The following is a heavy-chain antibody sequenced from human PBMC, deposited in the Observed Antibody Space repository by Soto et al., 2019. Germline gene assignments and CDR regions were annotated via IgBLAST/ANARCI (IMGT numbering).Heavy chain of an antibody. J-gene: IGHJ4*02. D-gene: IGHD2-21*01. CDR1: GFTFSSYS. CDR3: ARERKYCGGDCFYDY. V-gene: IGHV3-21*01. CDR2: ISSSSSYI. Sequence: EVQLVESGGGLVQPGGSLRLSCAASGFTFSSYSMNWVRQAPGKGLEWVSSISSSSSYIYYADSVKGRFTISRDNAKNSLYLQMNSLRAEDTAVYYCARERKYCGGDCFYDYWGQGTLVTVSS.